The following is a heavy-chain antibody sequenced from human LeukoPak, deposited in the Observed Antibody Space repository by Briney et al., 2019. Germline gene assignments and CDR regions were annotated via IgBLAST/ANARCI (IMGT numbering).Heavy chain of an antibody. CDR1: GGSISSSSYY. CDR3: ARAVGYYDSSGYYYVRVNFDY. J-gene: IGHJ4*02. V-gene: IGHV4-39*01. CDR2: IYYSGST. Sequence: SETLSLTCTVSGGSISSSSYYWGWIRQPPGKGLEWIGSIYYSGSTYYNPSLKSRVTISVDTSKNQFSLKLSSVTAADTAVYYCARAVGYYDSSGYYYVRVNFDYWGQGTLVTVSS. D-gene: IGHD3-22*01.